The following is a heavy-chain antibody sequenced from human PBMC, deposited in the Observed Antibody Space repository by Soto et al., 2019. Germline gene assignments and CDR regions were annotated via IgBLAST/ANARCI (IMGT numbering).Heavy chain of an antibody. Sequence: GGSLRLSCAASGFTFSSYEMNWVRQAPGKGLEWVSYISSSGSTIYYADSVKGRFTISRDNAKNSLYLQMNSLRAEDTAVYYCTRDKTDDLAFDIWGQGTMVTVSS. D-gene: IGHD2-21*02. CDR3: TRDKTDDLAFDI. J-gene: IGHJ3*02. V-gene: IGHV3-48*03. CDR2: ISSSGSTI. CDR1: GFTFSSYE.